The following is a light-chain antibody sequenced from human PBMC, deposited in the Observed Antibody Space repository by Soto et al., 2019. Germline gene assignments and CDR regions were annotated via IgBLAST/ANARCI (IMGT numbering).Light chain of an antibody. CDR3: QQYNNWPRAT. CDR2: RTS. CDR1: QSISSN. V-gene: IGKV3-15*01. Sequence: ETVLTQSPATLCVSPAGCGALXWRSSQSISSNLAWYQQKPGQAPRLLMFRTSTRATGVPARFSGSGSGTEFNITISSLQSEDFAVYYCQQYNNWPRATFGGGTKVDIK. J-gene: IGKJ4*01.